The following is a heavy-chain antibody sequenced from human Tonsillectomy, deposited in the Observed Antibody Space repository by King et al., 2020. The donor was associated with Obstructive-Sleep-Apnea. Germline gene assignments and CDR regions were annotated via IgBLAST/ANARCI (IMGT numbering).Heavy chain of an antibody. CDR2: IYYSGST. J-gene: IGHJ4*02. V-gene: IGHV4-34*01. CDR3: ARGGDPARYYFDY. CDR1: GGSFSGYY. D-gene: IGHD2-21*01. Sequence: VQLQQWGAGLLKPSETLSLTCAVYGGSFSGYYWSWIRQPPGKGLEWIGYIYYSGSTYYNPSLKSRVTISVDTSKNQFSLKLSSVTAADTAVYYCARGGDPARYYFDYWGQGTLVTVSS.